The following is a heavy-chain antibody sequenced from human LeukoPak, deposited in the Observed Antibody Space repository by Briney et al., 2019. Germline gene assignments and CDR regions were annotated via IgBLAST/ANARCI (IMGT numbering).Heavy chain of an antibody. CDR3: ASLPVVVVAATRNFVY. CDR1: GCTFSSYA. D-gene: IGHD2-15*01. CDR2: ISGSCGST. J-gene: IGHJ4*02. V-gene: IGHV3-23*01. Sequence: PGGSLRLSCAASGCTFSSYAISWVRQAPGKGLEWVSAISGSCGSTYYADSVKGRFTISRDNSKNTLYLQMNSLRSEDTAVYYCASLPVVVVAATRNFVYWGQGTLVTVSS.